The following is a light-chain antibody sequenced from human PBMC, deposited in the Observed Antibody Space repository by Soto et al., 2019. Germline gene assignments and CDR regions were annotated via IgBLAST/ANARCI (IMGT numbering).Light chain of an antibody. V-gene: IGLV3-21*04. J-gene: IGLJ2*01. Sequence: SYELAQPPSVSVAPGKTASITCGGNKIGSKSVLWYQQRAGQAPVLLIYYDRYRPSGIPDRFSGSNSGNTATLTISRVEAGDEADYYCQVWDTTTDQGVFGGGTQLTVL. CDR1: KIGSKS. CDR3: QVWDTTTDQGV. CDR2: YDR.